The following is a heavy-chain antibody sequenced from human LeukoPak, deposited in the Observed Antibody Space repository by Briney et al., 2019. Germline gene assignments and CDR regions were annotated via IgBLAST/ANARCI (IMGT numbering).Heavy chain of an antibody. V-gene: IGHV4-34*01. Sequence: SETLSLTCAVYGGSFSGYYWSWIRQPPGKGLEWIGEINHSGSTNYNPSLKSRVTISVDTSKNQSSLKLGSVTAADTAVYYCARVRMVYAPNFDYWGQGTLVTVSS. D-gene: IGHD2-8*01. J-gene: IGHJ4*02. CDR2: INHSGST. CDR3: ARVRMVYAPNFDY. CDR1: GGSFSGYY.